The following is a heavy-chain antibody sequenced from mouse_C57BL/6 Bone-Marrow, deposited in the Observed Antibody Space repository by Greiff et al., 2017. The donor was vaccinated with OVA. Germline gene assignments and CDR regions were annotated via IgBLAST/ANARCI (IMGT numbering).Heavy chain of an antibody. Sequence: VQLHQPGAELVMPGASVKLSCKASGYTFTTYWMHWVKQRPGQGLEWIGEFDPSDSYTNYNQNFKGKSTLTVDKSSSTASMQSSSLTSEGSAFYCGARCYYYGSSWYFGGWGTGATVTVAS. CDR2: FDPSDSYT. CDR3: ARCYYYGSSWYFGG. J-gene: IGHJ1*03. V-gene: IGHV1-69*01. CDR1: GYTFTTYW. D-gene: IGHD1-1*01.